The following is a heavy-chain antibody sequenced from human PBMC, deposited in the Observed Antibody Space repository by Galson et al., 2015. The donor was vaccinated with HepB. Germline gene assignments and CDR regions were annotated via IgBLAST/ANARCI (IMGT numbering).Heavy chain of an antibody. J-gene: IGHJ4*02. D-gene: IGHD3-3*02. CDR3: VRDIRREYFDF. CDR2: INTDGGST. CDR1: RFTFSNYW. Sequence: SLRLSCAASRFTFSNYWMDWVRQVPGQGLVWVSRINTDGGSTNYADSVKGRFTISRDNAKNTLYLQMNSLRAEDTAVYYCVRDIRREYFDFWGQGTLVTVSS. V-gene: IGHV3-74*01.